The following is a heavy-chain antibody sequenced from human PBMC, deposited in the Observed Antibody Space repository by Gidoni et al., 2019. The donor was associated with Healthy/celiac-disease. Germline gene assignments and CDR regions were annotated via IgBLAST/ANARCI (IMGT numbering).Heavy chain of an antibody. CDR3: AKGATDYYYGMDV. CDR1: GFTFDDYA. J-gene: IGHJ6*02. Sequence: EVQLVESGGGLVPPGRSLRLYCAASGFTFDDYAMHWVRQAPGKGLEWVSGISWNSGSIGYADSVNGRFTISRDNAKNSLYLQMNSLRAEDTALYYCAKGATDYYYGMDVWGQGTTVTVSS. V-gene: IGHV3-9*01. CDR2: ISWNSGSI. D-gene: IGHD3-16*01.